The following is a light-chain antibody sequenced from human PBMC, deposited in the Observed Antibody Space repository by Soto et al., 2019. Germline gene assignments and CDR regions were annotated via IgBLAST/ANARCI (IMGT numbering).Light chain of an antibody. CDR3: QLYNSFSQV. V-gene: IGKV1-5*01. Sequence: DIQMTQSPSTLSASIGDRVNITCRASQSINTWLAWSQQKPGKAPKLLIYDASTLESGVPSRFSGSGSGTECTLTITSLQPDDFATYYCQLYNSFSQVFGGGTKVEIK. CDR2: DAS. CDR1: QSINTW. J-gene: IGKJ4*01.